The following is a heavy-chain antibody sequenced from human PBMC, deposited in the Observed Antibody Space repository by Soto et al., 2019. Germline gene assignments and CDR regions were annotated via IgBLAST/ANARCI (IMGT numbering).Heavy chain of an antibody. CDR1: GFTFSSYA. D-gene: IGHD2-2*01. V-gene: IGHV3-64*01. CDR3: ARDSSSDIVVVPAANQMGGFGY. CDR2: ISSNGGST. J-gene: IGHJ4*02. Sequence: GGSLRLSCAASGFTFSSYAMHWVRQAPGKGLEYVSAISSNGGSTYYANSVKGRFTISRDNSKNTLYLQMGSLRAEDMAVYYCARDSSSDIVVVPAANQMGGFGYWGQGTLVTVSS.